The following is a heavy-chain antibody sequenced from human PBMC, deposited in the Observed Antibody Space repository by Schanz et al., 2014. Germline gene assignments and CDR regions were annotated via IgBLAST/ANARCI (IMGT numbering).Heavy chain of an antibody. D-gene: IGHD4-17*01. CDR2: TSHDGSFT. V-gene: IGHV3-74*01. Sequence: EVQLVESGGCLVQPGGSLRLSCAASGFTFSSSWMHWVRQAPGKGLVWVSRTSHDGSFTTFADSVKGRFTISRDNARNTLYLQMNSLRAEDTAVYYCTRDTDYHFDYWGQGTLVTVSS. CDR3: TRDTDYHFDY. CDR1: GFTFSSSW. J-gene: IGHJ4*02.